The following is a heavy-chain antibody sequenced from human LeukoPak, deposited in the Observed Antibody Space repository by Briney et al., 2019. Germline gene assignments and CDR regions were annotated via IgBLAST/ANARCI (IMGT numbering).Heavy chain of an antibody. V-gene: IGHV1-69*04. J-gene: IGHJ4*02. CDR3: ASLSHSAPVAVAGPIDY. Sequence: ASVKVSCKASGGTFSSYAISWVRQAPGQGLEWMGRIIPILGIANYAQKFQGRVTITADKSTSTAYMELSSLRSEDTAVYYCASLSHSAPVAVAGPIDYWGQGTLVTVSS. CDR2: IIPILGIA. CDR1: GGTFSSYA. D-gene: IGHD6-19*01.